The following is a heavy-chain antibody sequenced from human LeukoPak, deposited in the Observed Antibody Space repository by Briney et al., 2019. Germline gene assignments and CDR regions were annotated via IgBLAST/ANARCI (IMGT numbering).Heavy chain of an antibody. CDR2: ICSSIGCT. V-gene: IGHV3-23*01. J-gene: IGHJ4*02. D-gene: IGHD1-1*01. CDR1: AFTFSSHP. CDR3: ARISLAPSDNFDS. Sequence: GGSLRLSCAASAFTFSSHPMGWVRRAPGKGLDWVSSICSSIGCTYYADSVRGRFAISRDDSKNTLYLQMNSLRAEDTAVYYCARISLAPSDNFDSWGQGTLVTVSS.